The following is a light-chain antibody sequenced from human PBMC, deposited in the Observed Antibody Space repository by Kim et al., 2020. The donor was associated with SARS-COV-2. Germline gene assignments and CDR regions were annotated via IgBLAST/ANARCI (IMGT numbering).Light chain of an antibody. CDR3: QVWDSSSDQWV. CDR2: YDS. CDR1: NIGSKS. V-gene: IGLV3-21*04. J-gene: IGLJ3*02. Sequence: APGKTARITCGGNNIGSKSVHWYQQKPGQAPVLVIYYDSDRPSGIPERFSGSNSGNTATLTISRVEAGDEADYYCQVWDSSSDQWVFGGGTKLTVL.